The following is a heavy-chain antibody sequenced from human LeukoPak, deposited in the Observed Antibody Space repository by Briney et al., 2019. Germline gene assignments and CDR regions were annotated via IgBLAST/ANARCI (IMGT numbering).Heavy chain of an antibody. J-gene: IGHJ4*02. CDR2: ISASKGNT. Sequence: ASVKVSCKASGYTFTSYGISWVRQAPGQGLEWMGWISASKGNTNYAEKFQGRVTMTTDTSTSTAYMELRSLRSDDTAVYYCARDLTSETYQGKYWSQGTLVTVSS. D-gene: IGHD2-2*01. CDR3: ARDLTSETYQGKY. CDR1: GYTFTSYG. V-gene: IGHV1-18*01.